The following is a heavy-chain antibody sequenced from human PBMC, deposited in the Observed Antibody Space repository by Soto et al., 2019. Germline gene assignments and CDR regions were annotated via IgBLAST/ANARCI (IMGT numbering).Heavy chain of an antibody. D-gene: IGHD1-7*01. CDR2: IYTSGST. J-gene: IGHJ4*02. Sequence: QVQLQESGPGLVKPSETLSLTCTVSGGSISSYYWSWIRQPAGKGLEWIGRIYTSGSTNYNPSLKSRVTISVDTSKNQFSLKLSSVTAADTAVYYCARDRPNSTGTTDPFDYWGQGTLVTVSS. CDR3: ARDRPNSTGTTDPFDY. V-gene: IGHV4-4*07. CDR1: GGSISSYY.